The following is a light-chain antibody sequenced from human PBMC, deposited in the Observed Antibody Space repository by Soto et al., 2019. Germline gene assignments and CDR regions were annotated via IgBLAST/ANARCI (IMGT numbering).Light chain of an antibody. V-gene: IGKV1-33*01. J-gene: IGKJ5*01. CDR3: QQYGSSPIT. CDR1: QDISNY. Sequence: DIQMTQSPSSLSASVGDRVTRTCQASQDISNYLNWYQQKPGKAPKLLIYDASSRATGIPDRFSGSGSGTDFTLTISRLEPEDFAVYYCQQYGSSPITFGQGTRLEIK. CDR2: DAS.